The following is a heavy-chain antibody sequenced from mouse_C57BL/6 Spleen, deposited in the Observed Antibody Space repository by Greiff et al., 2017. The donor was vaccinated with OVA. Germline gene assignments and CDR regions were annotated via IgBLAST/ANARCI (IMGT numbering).Heavy chain of an antibody. CDR3: TRCQGFNWYFDV. CDR1: GYTFTSYW. CDR2: IYPGNSDT. V-gene: IGHV1-5*01. Sequence: VQLQQSGTVLARPGASVKMSCKTSGYTFTSYWMHWVKQRPGQGLEWIGAIYPGNSDTSYNQKFKGKAKLTAATSASTAYMELSSLTNEDSAVYYCTRCQGFNWYFDVWGTGTTVTVSS. J-gene: IGHJ1*03.